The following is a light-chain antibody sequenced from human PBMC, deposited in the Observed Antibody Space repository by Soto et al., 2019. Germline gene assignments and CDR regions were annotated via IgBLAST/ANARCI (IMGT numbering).Light chain of an antibody. CDR2: DVS. V-gene: IGLV2-14*01. CDR3: SSYTSSSTLYV. Sequence: QAVLSQPGSVSGYTGQSIPIFCTRNSSDVGGYNYVSWYQQHPGKAPKLMIYDVSNRPSGVSNRFSGSKSGNTASLTISGLQAEDEADYYCSSYTSSSTLYVFGTGTKVTVL. J-gene: IGLJ1*01. CDR1: SSDVGGYNY.